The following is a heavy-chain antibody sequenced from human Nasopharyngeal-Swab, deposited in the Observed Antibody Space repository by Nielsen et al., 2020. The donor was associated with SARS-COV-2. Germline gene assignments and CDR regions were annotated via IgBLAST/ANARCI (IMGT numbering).Heavy chain of an antibody. J-gene: IGHJ4*02. CDR2: FDPEDDET. CDR1: VYTLTELS. Sequence: ASVNVSCKVSVYTLTELSMHWVRQAPGKGLEWMGGFDPEDDETIYAQKFQGRVTMTEDTSTDTAYMELSSLRSEDTAVYYCATVYGDYPLSGLRYWGQGTLVTVSS. V-gene: IGHV1-24*01. D-gene: IGHD4-17*01. CDR3: ATVYGDYPLSGLRY.